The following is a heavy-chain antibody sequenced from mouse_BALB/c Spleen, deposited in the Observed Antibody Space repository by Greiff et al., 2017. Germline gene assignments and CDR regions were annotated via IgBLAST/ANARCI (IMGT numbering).Heavy chain of an antibody. CDR1: GFTFSSYA. CDR2: ISSGGSYT. J-gene: IGHJ4*01. CDR3: ARDHYYGSSYAMDY. V-gene: IGHV5-9-4*01. Sequence: EVHLVESGGGLVKPGGSLKLSCAASGFTFSSYAMSWVRQSPEKRLEWVAEISSGGSYTYYPDTVTGRFTISRDNAKNTLYLEMSSLRSEDTAMYYCARDHYYGSSYAMDYWGQGTSVTVSS. D-gene: IGHD1-1*01.